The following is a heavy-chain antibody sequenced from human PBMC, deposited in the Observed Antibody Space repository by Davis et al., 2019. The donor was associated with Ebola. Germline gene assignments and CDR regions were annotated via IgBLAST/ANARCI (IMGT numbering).Heavy chain of an antibody. CDR3: ARGRGGKSRYGMDV. D-gene: IGHD4-23*01. Sequence: GGSLRLSCAASGFTVSSNYMSWVRQAPGKGLEWVSVIYSGGSTYYADSVKGRFTISRDNAKNSLYLQMNSLRAEDTAVYYCARGRGGKSRYGMDVWGQGTTVTVSS. J-gene: IGHJ6*02. V-gene: IGHV3-53*01. CDR2: IYSGGST. CDR1: GFTVSSNY.